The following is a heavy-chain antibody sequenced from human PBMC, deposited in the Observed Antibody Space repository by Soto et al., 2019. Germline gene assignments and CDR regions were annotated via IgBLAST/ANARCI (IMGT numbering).Heavy chain of an antibody. J-gene: IGHJ4*02. CDR2: ISGSGGST. Sequence: GGSLRLSCAASGCTLISYAMIWVRQAPGKGLEWVSTISGSGGSTYYVDSVKGRFTISRDTSKNTLYLQMNSLRAEDTARYYGVKEAMRGGPGHPFDYWGQGTLVTVSS. CDR3: VKEAMRGGPGHPFDY. CDR1: GCTLISYA. V-gene: IGHV3-23*01. D-gene: IGHD3-10*01.